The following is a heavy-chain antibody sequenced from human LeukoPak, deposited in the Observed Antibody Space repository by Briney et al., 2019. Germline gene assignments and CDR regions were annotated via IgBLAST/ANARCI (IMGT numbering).Heavy chain of an antibody. Sequence: SETLSLTCTVSGGSISSSSYYLGWIRQPPGKGLEWIVSIYYSGSTYYNPSLKSRVTISVDTSKNQFSLKLSSVTAADTAVYYCASYPRHYYDSSGLCWGQGTLVTVSS. CDR2: IYYSGST. D-gene: IGHD3-22*01. CDR1: GGSISSSSYY. V-gene: IGHV4-39*01. CDR3: ASYPRHYYDSSGLC. J-gene: IGHJ4*02.